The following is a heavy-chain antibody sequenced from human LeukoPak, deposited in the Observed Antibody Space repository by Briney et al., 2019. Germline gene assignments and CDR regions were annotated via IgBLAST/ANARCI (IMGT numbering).Heavy chain of an antibody. V-gene: IGHV3-11*01. J-gene: IGHJ4*02. CDR3: ARGPRILAAGSYYFDY. CDR2: INVNGGAM. Sequence: KPGGSLRLSCAASGFSFKDYYFSWIRRAPGKGLEWVSFINVNGGAMYYADFVKGRFTISRDNAKSSLYLEMNSLRVEDTAVYYCARGPRILAAGSYYFDYWGQGSLVTVSS. CDR1: GFSFKDYY. D-gene: IGHD6-13*01.